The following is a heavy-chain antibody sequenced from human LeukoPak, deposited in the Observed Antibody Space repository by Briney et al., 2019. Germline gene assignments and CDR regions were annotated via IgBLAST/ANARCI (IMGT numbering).Heavy chain of an antibody. V-gene: IGHV1-2*02. Sequence: ASVKVSCKASGYTFTGYYMHWVRQAPGQGLEWMGWINPNSGGTNYAQKFQGRVTMTRDTSISTAYMELSRLRSDDTAVYYCARGETYCSSTSCYFTKWGQGTLVTVSS. CDR3: ARGETYCSSTSCYFTK. CDR1: GYTFTGYY. CDR2: INPNSGGT. D-gene: IGHD2-2*01. J-gene: IGHJ4*02.